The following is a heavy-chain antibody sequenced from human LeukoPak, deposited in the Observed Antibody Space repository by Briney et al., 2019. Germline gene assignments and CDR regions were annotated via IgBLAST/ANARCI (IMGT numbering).Heavy chain of an antibody. J-gene: IGHJ5*02. V-gene: IGHV3-30*04. D-gene: IGHD3-22*01. CDR3: TKERGGGGRRINLMVGGYGP. CDR2: ISYHGRDK. Sequence: GGSLRLSCAASGFTFSSYAMHWVRQAPGKGLEWVAAISYHGRDKYYADAVSGRFTISRDNSKNTLHLEMNSLRTDDTAVYYCTKERGGGGRRINLMVGGYGPWGQGAQVTVSS. CDR1: GFTFSSYA.